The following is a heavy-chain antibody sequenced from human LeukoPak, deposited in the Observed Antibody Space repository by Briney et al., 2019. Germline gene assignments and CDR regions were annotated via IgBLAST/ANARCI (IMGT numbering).Heavy chain of an antibody. CDR2: IYYSGST. J-gene: IGHJ5*02. D-gene: IGHD2-8*01. CDR3: ARDLYGQNNWFDP. Sequence: SETLSLTCTVSGGSISSYYWSWIRQPPGKGLEWIGYIYYSGSTNYNPSLKSRVTISVDTSKNQFSLKLSSVTAADTAVYYCARDLYGQNNWFDPWGQGTLVTVSS. CDR1: GGSISSYY. V-gene: IGHV4-59*01.